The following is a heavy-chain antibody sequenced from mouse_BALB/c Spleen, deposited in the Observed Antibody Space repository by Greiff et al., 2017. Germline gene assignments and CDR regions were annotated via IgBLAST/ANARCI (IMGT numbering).Heavy chain of an antibody. J-gene: IGHJ3*01. CDR1: GYTFTSYW. V-gene: IGHV1S81*02. D-gene: IGHD2-14*01. Sequence: VQLQQPGAELVKPGASVKLSCKASGYTFTSYWMHWVKLRPGQGFEWIGEINPSNGGTNYNEKFKGKATFTADTSSNTAYMQLSSLTSEDSAVYYCARDYRYDRFAYWGQGTLVTVSA. CDR3: ARDYRYDRFAY. CDR2: INPSNGGT.